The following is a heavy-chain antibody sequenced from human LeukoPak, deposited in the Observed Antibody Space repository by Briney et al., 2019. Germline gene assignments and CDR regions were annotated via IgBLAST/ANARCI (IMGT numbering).Heavy chain of an antibody. J-gene: IGHJ4*02. CDR3: AKDLRTGSSGWYGGGYYFDY. CDR1: GFTFDDYA. CDR2: ISWNSGSI. D-gene: IGHD6-19*01. V-gene: IGHV3-9*01. Sequence: PGGSLRLSCAASGFTFDDYAMHWVRQAPGKGLEWVSGISWNSGSIACADSVKGRFTISRDNAKNSLYLQMNSLRAEDTALYYCAKDLRTGSSGWYGGGYYFDYWGQGTLVTVSS.